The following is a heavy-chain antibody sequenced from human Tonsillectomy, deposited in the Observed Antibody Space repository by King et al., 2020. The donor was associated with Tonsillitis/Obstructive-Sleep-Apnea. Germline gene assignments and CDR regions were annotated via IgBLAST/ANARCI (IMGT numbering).Heavy chain of an antibody. D-gene: IGHD2-2*01. V-gene: IGHV2-5*02. CDR2: IYWDDDK. CDR3: AHRRGSDIVGVPAAMGVGWFVP. J-gene: IGHJ5*02. CDR1: GFSLSTSGVG. Sequence: TLKESGPTLVKPTQTLTLTCTFSGFSLSTSGVGVGWIRQPPGKALEWLALIYWDDDKRYSPSLKSRLTLTKDTSKNQVVLTMTNMDPVDTATYYCAHRRGSDIVGVPAAMGVGWFVPWGQGTLVTVSS.